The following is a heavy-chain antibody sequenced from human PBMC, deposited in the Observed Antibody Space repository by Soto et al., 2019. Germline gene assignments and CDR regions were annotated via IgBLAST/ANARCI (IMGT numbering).Heavy chain of an antibody. CDR1: GFTFTSSA. CDR3: AADGTYYYDSSGYSNFDY. J-gene: IGHJ4*02. V-gene: IGHV1-58*01. Sequence: SVKVSCKASGFTFTSSAVQWVRQARGQRLEWIGWIVVGSGNTNYAQKFQERVTITRDMSTSTAYMELSSLRSEDTAVYYCAADGTYYYDSSGYSNFDYWGQGTLVTVSS. CDR2: IVVGSGNT. D-gene: IGHD3-22*01.